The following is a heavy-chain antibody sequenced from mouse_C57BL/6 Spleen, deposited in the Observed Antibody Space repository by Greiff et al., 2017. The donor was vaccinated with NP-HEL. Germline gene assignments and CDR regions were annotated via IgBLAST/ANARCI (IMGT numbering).Heavy chain of an antibody. V-gene: IGHV5-4*01. Sequence: EVQLVESGGGLVKPGGSLKLSCAASGFTFSSYAMSWVRQTPEKRLEWVATISDGGSYTYYPDNVKGRFTISRDNAKNNLYLQMSHLKAEDTAMYYCAREAHDGGYAMDYWGQGTSVTVSS. CDR2: ISDGGSYT. D-gene: IGHD2-12*01. J-gene: IGHJ4*01. CDR1: GFTFSSYA. CDR3: AREAHDGGYAMDY.